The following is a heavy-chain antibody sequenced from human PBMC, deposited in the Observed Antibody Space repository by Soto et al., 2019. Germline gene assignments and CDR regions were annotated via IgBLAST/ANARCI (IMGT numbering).Heavy chain of an antibody. CDR3: ASHDGSRSTDY. D-gene: IGHD3-10*01. J-gene: IGHJ4*02. V-gene: IGHV4-59*08. CDR2: IHSGST. Sequence: SETLSLTCTVSGGSISSDYWNWIRQPPGKGLEWIGYIHSGSTTYSASLRSRVTISVDTSKNQFSLKLSSVTAADTAVYFCASHDGSRSTDYWGQGTLVTVSS. CDR1: GGSISSDY.